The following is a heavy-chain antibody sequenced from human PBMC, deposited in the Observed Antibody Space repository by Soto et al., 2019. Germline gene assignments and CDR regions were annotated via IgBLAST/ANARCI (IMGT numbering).Heavy chain of an antibody. CDR3: AKDQWWVTRATGMDV. CDR2: ISYDGSNK. J-gene: IGHJ6*02. Sequence: QVQLVESGGGVVQPGRSLRLSCAASGFTFSSYGMHWVRQAPGKGLEWVAVISYDGSNKYYADSVKGRFTISRDNSKNTLYLQMNSLRDEDTAVYYCAKDQWWVTRATGMDVWGQGTTVTVSS. V-gene: IGHV3-30*18. D-gene: IGHD1-26*01. CDR1: GFTFSSYG.